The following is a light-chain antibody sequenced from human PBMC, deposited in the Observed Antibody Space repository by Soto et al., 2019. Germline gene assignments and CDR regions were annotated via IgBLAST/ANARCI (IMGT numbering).Light chain of an antibody. CDR2: GAS. CDR1: RDISNY. V-gene: IGKV1-27*01. Sequence: DIQVTQSPSSLSASLGDRVSITCRASRDISNYLAWYQQKPGQVPRLLISGASTLHSGDPSRFSGSGSGTDFTLTITSLQPEDIATYFCQKYDTAPLTFGGGTKVEI. J-gene: IGKJ4*01. CDR3: QKYDTAPLT.